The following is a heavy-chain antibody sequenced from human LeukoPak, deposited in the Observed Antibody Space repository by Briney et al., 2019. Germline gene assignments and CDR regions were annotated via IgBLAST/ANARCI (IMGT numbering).Heavy chain of an antibody. CDR1: GFTFSSYG. D-gene: IGHD1-26*01. CDR3: ARADSGSYFGLDY. Sequence: GGSLRLSCAASGFTFSSYGMHWVRQAPGKGLEWVAFIRYDGSNKYYADSVKGRFTISRDNAKNSLYLQMNSLRVEDTAVYYCARADSGSYFGLDYWGQGTLVTVSS. J-gene: IGHJ4*02. V-gene: IGHV3-30*02. CDR2: IRYDGSNK.